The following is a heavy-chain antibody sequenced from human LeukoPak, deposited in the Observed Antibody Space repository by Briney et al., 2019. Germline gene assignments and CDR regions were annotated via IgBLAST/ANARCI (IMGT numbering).Heavy chain of an antibody. CDR1: GYTFTSYY. V-gene: IGHV1-46*01. J-gene: IGHJ4*02. D-gene: IGHD3-16*02. Sequence: ASVKVSCKASGYTFTSYYMHWVRQAPGQGLEWMGIINPSGGSTSYAQKFQGRATMTRDTSTSTVYMELSSLRSEDTAVYYCARGGGTFGGVIVTPFDYWGQGTLVTVSS. CDR2: INPSGGST. CDR3: ARGGGTFGGVIVTPFDY.